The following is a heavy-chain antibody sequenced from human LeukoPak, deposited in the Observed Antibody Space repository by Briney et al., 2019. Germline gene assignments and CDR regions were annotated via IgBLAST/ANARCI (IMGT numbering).Heavy chain of an antibody. CDR1: GFTFSSYA. J-gene: IGHJ6*03. V-gene: IGHV3-23*01. CDR2: ISGSGGST. D-gene: IGHD1-26*01. Sequence: GGSLRLSCAASGFTFSSYAMSWVRQAPGKGLEWVSSISGSGGSTYYADSVKGRFTISRDNSKNTLYLQMNSLRSEDTAVYYCASQSGATGVLYYYYYMDVWGKGTTVTISS. CDR3: ASQSGATGVLYYYYYMDV.